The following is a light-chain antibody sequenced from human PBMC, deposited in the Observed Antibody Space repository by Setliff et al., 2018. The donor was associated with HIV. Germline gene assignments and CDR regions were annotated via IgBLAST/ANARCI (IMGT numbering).Light chain of an antibody. J-gene: IGLJ1*01. CDR1: SSDIGGYNY. Sequence: QSALPQPASVSGSPGQSITISCTGTSSDIGGYNYVSWFQQHPGKAPKLMIYAVSNRPSGVSTRFSGSKSGNTASLTISGLQAEDEADYYCSSYTSTSTYVFGTGTKVTVL. CDR3: SSYTSTSTYV. CDR2: AVS. V-gene: IGLV2-14*03.